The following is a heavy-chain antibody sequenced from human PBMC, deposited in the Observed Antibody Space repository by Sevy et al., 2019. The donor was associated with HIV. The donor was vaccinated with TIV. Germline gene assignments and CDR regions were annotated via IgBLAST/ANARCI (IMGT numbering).Heavy chain of an antibody. D-gene: IGHD5-18*01. CDR2: ISSSGSTI. V-gene: IGHV3-11*01. CDR3: ARDLSKFGYTAMLQEVWFDP. J-gene: IGHJ5*02. Sequence: GGSLRVSCAASGFTFSDYYMSWIRQAPGKGLEWVSYISSSGSTIYYADSVKGRFTISRDNAKNSLYLQMNSLRAEDTAVYYCARDLSKFGYTAMLQEVWFDPRGQGTLVTVSS. CDR1: GFTFSDYY.